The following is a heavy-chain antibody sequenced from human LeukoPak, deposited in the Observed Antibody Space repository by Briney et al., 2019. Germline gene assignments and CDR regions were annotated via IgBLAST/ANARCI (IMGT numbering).Heavy chain of an antibody. CDR2: IYYSGST. D-gene: IGHD5-12*01. V-gene: IGHV4-39*01. CDR1: GGSISNYY. J-gene: IGHJ4*02. Sequence: PSETLSLTCTVSGGSISNYYWGWIRQAPGKGLEWIGSIYYSGSTYYNPSLKSRVTISVDTSKNQFSLKLSSVAAADTAVYYCAKLPIGGYDLPFDYWGQGTLVTVSS. CDR3: AKLPIGGYDLPFDY.